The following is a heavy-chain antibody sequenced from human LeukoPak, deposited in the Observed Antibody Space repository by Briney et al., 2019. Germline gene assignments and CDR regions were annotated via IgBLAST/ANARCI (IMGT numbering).Heavy chain of an antibody. CDR1: GGSFSGYY. V-gene: IGHV4-34*01. CDR2: INHSGST. J-gene: IGHJ4*02. Sequence: PSETLSLTCAVYGGSFSGYYWSWIRQPPGKGLEWIGEINHSGSTNYNPSLKSRVTISVDTSKNQFSLKLSSVTAADTAVYYCASRNGAYFDYWAREPWSPSPQ. D-gene: IGHD5-24*01. CDR3: ASRNGAYFDY.